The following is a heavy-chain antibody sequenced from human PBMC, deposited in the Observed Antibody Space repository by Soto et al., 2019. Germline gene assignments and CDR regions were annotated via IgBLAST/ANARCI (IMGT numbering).Heavy chain of an antibody. J-gene: IGHJ4*02. CDR3: ARGGSGYDTMTFDY. V-gene: IGHV4-34*01. D-gene: IGHD5-12*01. Sequence: SETLSLTCAVYGGSFSGYYWSWIRQPPGKGLEWIGEINHSGSTNYNPSLKSRVTISVDTSKNQFSLKLSSVTAEDTAVYYCARGGSGYDTMTFDYWGQGTLVTVSS. CDR1: GGSFSGYY. CDR2: INHSGST.